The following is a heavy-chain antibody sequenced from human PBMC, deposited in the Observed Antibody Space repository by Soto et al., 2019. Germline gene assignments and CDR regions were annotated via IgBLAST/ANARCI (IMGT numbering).Heavy chain of an antibody. Sequence: ASVKVSCKASGYTFTSYYMHWVRQAPGQGLEWMGIINPSGGSTSYAQKFQGRVTMTRDTSTGTVYMELSSLRSEDTAVYYCARIGSSETFDYWGQGTLVTVSS. J-gene: IGHJ4*02. CDR1: GYTFTSYY. D-gene: IGHD6-19*01. V-gene: IGHV1-46*01. CDR3: ARIGSSETFDY. CDR2: INPSGGST.